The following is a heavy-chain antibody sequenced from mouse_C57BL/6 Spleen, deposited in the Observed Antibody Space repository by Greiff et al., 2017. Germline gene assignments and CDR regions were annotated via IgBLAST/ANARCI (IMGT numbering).Heavy chain of an antibody. CDR1: GFTFSSYA. D-gene: IGHD2-3*01. Sequence: EVQLVESGEGLVKPGGSLKLSCAASGFTFSSYAMSWVRQTPEKRLEWVAYISSGGDYIYYADTVKGRFTISRDNARNTLYLQMSSLKSEDTAMYYCTRDFLPYDGYEGWFAYWGQGTLVTVSA. CDR3: TRDFLPYDGYEGWFAY. CDR2: ISSGGDYI. J-gene: IGHJ3*01. V-gene: IGHV5-9-1*02.